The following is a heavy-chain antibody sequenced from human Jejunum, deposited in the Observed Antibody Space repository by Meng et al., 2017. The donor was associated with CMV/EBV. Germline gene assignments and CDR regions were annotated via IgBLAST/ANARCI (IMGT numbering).Heavy chain of an antibody. V-gene: IGHV3-66*02. J-gene: IGHJ4*02. CDR1: GFSVSSPY. CDR2: FYRDGST. D-gene: IGHD2-2*01. Sequence: GFSVSSPYMSWVRQAPGKGLEWLSVFYRDGSTYYADSVGGRFAISRDNSKNTLYLQMDSLRPEDTAVYYCARDRTTVVSPAALLFWGQGTLVTVSS. CDR3: ARDRTTVVSPAALLF.